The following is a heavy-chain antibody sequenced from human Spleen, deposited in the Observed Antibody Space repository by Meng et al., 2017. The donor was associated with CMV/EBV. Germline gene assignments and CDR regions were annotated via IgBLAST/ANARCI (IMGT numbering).Heavy chain of an antibody. CDR3: ASFRKRPDIVVVPAARDYSYYYGLDV. Sequence: SETLSLTCTVSGGSISSSSYYWGWIRQPPGKGLEWIGSIYYSGSTYYNPSLKSRVTISVDTSKNQFSLQLNSVTPEDTAVYYCASFRKRPDIVVVPAARDYSYYYGLDVWGQGTTVTVSS. CDR1: GGSISSSSYY. D-gene: IGHD2-2*01. V-gene: IGHV4-39*07. CDR2: IYYSGST. J-gene: IGHJ6*02.